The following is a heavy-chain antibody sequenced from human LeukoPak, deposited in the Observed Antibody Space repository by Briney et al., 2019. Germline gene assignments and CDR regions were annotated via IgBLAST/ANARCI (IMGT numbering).Heavy chain of an antibody. CDR2: IGTRGNPI. D-gene: IGHD1-26*01. J-gene: IGHJ4*02. CDR3: AREARGSGRDFDY. Sequence: GGSLRLSCAASGFGFSDFYMSWIRQAPGMGLEWISYIGTRGNPIYYADSVKGRFTISRDDAKNSLYLQMNSLRDEDTAVYFCAREARGSGRDFDYWGQGILVTVSS. CDR1: GFGFSDFY. V-gene: IGHV3-11*01.